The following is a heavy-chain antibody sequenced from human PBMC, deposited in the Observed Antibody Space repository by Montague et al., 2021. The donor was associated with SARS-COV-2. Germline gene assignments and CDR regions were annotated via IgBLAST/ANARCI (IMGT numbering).Heavy chain of an antibody. CDR3: ARYGDYGSWFDP. D-gene: IGHD4-17*01. V-gene: IGHV2-5*02. CDR1: GFSLNTSGEG. J-gene: IGHJ5*02. CDR2: SYWDDDK. Sequence: LVKPTQTLTLTCTFSGFSLNTSGEGVGWVRQPPGKALEWLALSYWDDDKRYSPSLKSRSTISKDTTKNEVVLTVANMDPVDTATCYCARYGDYGSWFDPWGQGTLVTVSS.